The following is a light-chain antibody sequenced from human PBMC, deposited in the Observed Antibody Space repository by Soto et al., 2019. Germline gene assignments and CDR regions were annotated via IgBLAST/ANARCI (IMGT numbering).Light chain of an antibody. J-gene: IGKJ1*01. CDR3: QQYNNWLWT. CDR1: QSVSSN. V-gene: IGKV3-15*01. Sequence: RLPSPTTLTVPPLEGAPHSCRASQSVSSNLAWYQQKPGQAPRLLIFGASTRASGIPARFSASGSGTEFSLTISSLQSEDFVVYYCQQYNNWLWTFGQGTKVDI. CDR2: GAS.